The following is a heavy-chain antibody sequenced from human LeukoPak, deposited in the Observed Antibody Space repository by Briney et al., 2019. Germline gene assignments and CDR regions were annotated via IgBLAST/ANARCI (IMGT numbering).Heavy chain of an antibody. CDR1: GFTVSNYA. CDR3: AKCPPYCTSGICYTQKYYFDY. Sequence: GRSLRLSCAASGFTVSNYAMSWVRQAAGKGLEWVSVISGSGGSTYYADSVKGRFTISRDNSKNTLYLQMNSLRAEDAAVYYCAKCPPYCTSGICYTQKYYFDYWGQGTLVTVPS. V-gene: IGHV3-23*01. J-gene: IGHJ4*02. CDR2: ISGSGGST. D-gene: IGHD2-8*01.